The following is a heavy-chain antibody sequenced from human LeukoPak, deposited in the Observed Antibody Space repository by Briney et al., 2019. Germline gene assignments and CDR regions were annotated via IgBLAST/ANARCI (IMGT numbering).Heavy chain of an antibody. D-gene: IGHD1-26*01. J-gene: IGHJ3*02. CDR1: GFTFTTFSTHS. CDR2: ISDTGDTT. Sequence: GGSLRLSCAASGFTFTTFSTHSMNWVRQAPEKGLEWLSYISDTGDTTYYADSLQGRFTISRDDAKNSLYLHMSSLRADDTAIYYCAADGVGVLPGDALDIWGQGTKVTVSS. V-gene: IGHV3-48*01. CDR3: AADGVGVLPGDALDI.